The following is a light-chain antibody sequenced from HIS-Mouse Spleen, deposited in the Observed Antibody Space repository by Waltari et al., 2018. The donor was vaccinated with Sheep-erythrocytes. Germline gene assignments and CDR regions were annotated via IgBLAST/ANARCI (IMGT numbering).Light chain of an antibody. CDR1: SLRSYY. J-gene: IGLJ2*01. Sequence: VSVALGQTVRITCQGVSLRSYYASWYQQKPGQAPVLVIYGKNNRPSGIPDRFSGSSSGNTASLTITGAQAEDEADYYCNSRDSSGNHVVFGGGTKLTVL. CDR3: NSRDSSGNHVV. CDR2: GKN. V-gene: IGLV3-19*01.